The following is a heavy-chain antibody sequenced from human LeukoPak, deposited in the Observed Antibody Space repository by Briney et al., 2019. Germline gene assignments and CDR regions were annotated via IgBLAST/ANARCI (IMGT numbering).Heavy chain of an antibody. CDR1: GFTFTSYA. CDR3: AKATLGTCIGARCYDFDN. J-gene: IGHJ4*02. CDR2: FSGGIDTT. D-gene: IGHD2-15*01. V-gene: IGHV3-23*01. Sequence: PGGSLRLSCAASGFTFTSYAMSWVRQTPGKGLEWVSTFSGGIDTTYYAASAKGRFTISRDNSKNTPDLEMNSLRAEDTAVYYCAKATLGTCIGARCYDFDNWGQGTLVTVSS.